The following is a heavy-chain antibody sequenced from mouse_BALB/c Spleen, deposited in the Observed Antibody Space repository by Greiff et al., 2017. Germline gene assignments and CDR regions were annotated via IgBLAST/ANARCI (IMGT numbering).Heavy chain of an antibody. V-gene: IGHV5-17*02. D-gene: IGHD2-1*01. CDR2: ISSGSSTI. Sequence: EVMLVESGGGLVQPGGSRKLSCAASGFTFSSFGMHWVRQAPEKGLEWVAYISSGSSTIYYADTVKGRFTISRDNPKNTLFLQMTSLRSEDTAMYYCASNYHYWGQGTSVTVSS. CDR1: GFTFSSFG. CDR3: ASNYHY. J-gene: IGHJ4*01.